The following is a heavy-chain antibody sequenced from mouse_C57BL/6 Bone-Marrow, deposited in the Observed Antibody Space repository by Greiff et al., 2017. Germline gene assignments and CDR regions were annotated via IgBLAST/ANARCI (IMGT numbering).Heavy chain of an antibody. D-gene: IGHD1-1*01. CDR1: GFTFTDYY. Sequence: EVQLQQSGPVLVKPGPSVKISCKASGFTFTDYYMHWVKQSHGKSLEWIGLVYPYNGGTSYNQKFKGKATLTVDTSSSTAYMERNSLAAEDSAVYYCASGCYCGSGFFDYWGQGTTLTVSS. J-gene: IGHJ2*01. CDR3: ASGCYCGSGFFDY. CDR2: VYPYNGGT. V-gene: IGHV1-36*01.